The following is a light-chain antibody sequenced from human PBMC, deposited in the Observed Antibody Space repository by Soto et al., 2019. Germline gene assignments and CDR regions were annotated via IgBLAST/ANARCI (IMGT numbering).Light chain of an antibody. Sequence: QSALTQPASVSGSPGQSITISCTGTSNDVGGYNYVSWYQQHPGKAPKLIIYEVSNRPSGVSNRFSGSKSGNTASLTISGLQAEDEADYYCSSFTGRSPCVFGGGTKLTVL. V-gene: IGLV2-14*01. CDR2: EVS. J-gene: IGLJ3*02. CDR1: SNDVGGYNY. CDR3: SSFTGRSPCV.